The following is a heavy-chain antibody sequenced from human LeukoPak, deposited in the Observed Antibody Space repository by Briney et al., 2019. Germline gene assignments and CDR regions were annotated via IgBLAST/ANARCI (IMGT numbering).Heavy chain of an antibody. CDR1: GFTFSSYG. Sequence: PGRSLRLSCAASGFTFSSYGMHWARQAPGKGLEWVAVIWYDGSNKYYAGSVKGRFTISRDNSKNTLYLQMNSLRAEDTAVYYCARDQSPVGSGFDAFDIWGQGTMVTVSS. D-gene: IGHD5-12*01. CDR2: IWYDGSNK. V-gene: IGHV3-33*01. CDR3: ARDQSPVGSGFDAFDI. J-gene: IGHJ3*02.